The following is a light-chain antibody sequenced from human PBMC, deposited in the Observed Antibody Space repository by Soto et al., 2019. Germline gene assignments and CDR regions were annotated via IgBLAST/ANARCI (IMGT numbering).Light chain of an antibody. CDR3: QQLSSYPRT. J-gene: IGKJ3*01. Sequence: DIRMTQSPSFLSASVGDRVTITCQASQDINKHLNWYQHKLGTAPKLLIYDASNLQIGVPSRFSGSGSGAHFSFTINNLQPEDIATYYCQQLSSYPRTFGPGTKVDIK. V-gene: IGKV1-33*01. CDR2: DAS. CDR1: QDINKH.